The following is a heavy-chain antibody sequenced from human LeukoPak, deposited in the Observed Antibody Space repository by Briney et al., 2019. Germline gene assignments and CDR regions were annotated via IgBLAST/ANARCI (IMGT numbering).Heavy chain of an antibody. J-gene: IGHJ3*02. V-gene: IGHV3-30-3*01. CDR3: ATSKATGFSSDAFDI. CDR2: ISYDGSNK. D-gene: IGHD1-26*01. Sequence: PGRSLRLSCAASGFTFSSYAMHWVRQAPGKGLEWVAVISYDGSNKYYADSVKGRFTISRDNAKNSLYLQMNSLRAEDTALYYCATSKATGFSSDAFDIWGQGTMVTVSS. CDR1: GFTFSSYA.